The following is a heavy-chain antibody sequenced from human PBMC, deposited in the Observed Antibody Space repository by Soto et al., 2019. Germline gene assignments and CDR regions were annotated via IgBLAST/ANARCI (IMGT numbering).Heavy chain of an antibody. D-gene: IGHD3-10*01. J-gene: IGHJ4*02. CDR1: GGSISSYY. V-gene: IGHV4-59*01. Sequence: PSETLSLTCTVSGGSISSYYWSWIRQPPGKGLEWIGYIYYSGSTNYNPSLKSRVTISVDTSKDQFSLKLSSVTAADTAVYYCARVAAWEVVRYYFDYWGQGTLVTVSS. CDR2: IYYSGST. CDR3: ARVAAWEVVRYYFDY.